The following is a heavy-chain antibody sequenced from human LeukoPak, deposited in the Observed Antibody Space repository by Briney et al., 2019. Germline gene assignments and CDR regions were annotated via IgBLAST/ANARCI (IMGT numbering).Heavy chain of an antibody. D-gene: IGHD3-10*02. CDR2: ISNSGSTR. V-gene: IGHV3-48*03. CDR1: GFTLSSYE. Sequence: GGSLRLSCAASGFTLSSYEMNWVRQAPGKGLEWVSYISNSGSTRYYAGSVKGRFTISRDNAKNSLYLQMNSLRAEDTAVYYCAELGITMIGGVWGKGTTVTISS. CDR3: AELGITMIGGV. J-gene: IGHJ6*04.